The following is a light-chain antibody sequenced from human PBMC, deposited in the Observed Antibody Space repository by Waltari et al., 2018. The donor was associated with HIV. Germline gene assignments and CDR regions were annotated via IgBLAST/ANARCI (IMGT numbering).Light chain of an antibody. CDR2: REA. V-gene: IGLV3-1*01. Sequence: SYKLTQPPSVSVSPGQTASITCSGDKLGDKYAYWYQQKPGPSPVLVIEREAKQPSGIPERFAGSNSGNTAPLTIGGTQAMDEADYYCQAWDSSPYVVFGGGTKLTVL. CDR3: QAWDSSPYVV. J-gene: IGLJ2*01. CDR1: KLGDKY.